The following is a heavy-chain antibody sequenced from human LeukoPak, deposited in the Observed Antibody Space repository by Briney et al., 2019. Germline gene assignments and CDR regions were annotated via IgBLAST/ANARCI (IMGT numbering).Heavy chain of an antibody. CDR3: ARSGYCSSTSCSPFDY. V-gene: IGHV3-7*01. CDR1: GFTFSSYA. CDR2: IKQDGSEK. J-gene: IGHJ4*02. D-gene: IGHD2-2*01. Sequence: GGSLRLSCAASGFTFSSYAMHWVRQAPGKGLEWVANIKQDGSEKYYVDSVKGRFTISRDNAKNTLYLQMNSLRAEDTAVYYCARSGYCSSTSCSPFDYWGQGTLVTVSS.